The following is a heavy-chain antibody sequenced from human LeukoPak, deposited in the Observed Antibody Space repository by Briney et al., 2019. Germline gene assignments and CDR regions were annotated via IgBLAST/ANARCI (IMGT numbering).Heavy chain of an antibody. J-gene: IGHJ5*02. Sequence: PSETLSLTCAVYGGSFSGYYWSWIRQPPGKGLEWIGEINHSGSANYNPSLKSRVTISVDTSKNQFSLKLSSVTAADTAVYYCARERFSSYYYDSSGYSNWFDPWGQGTLVTVSS. D-gene: IGHD3-22*01. CDR1: GGSFSGYY. CDR3: ARERFSSYYYDSSGYSNWFDP. V-gene: IGHV4-34*01. CDR2: INHSGSA.